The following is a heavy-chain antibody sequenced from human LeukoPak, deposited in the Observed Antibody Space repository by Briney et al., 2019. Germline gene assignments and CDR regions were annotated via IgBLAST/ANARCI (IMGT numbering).Heavy chain of an antibody. CDR1: GFTFSSYA. CDR3: AKVTTMIVVVISYYFDY. V-gene: IGHV3-23*01. J-gene: IGHJ4*02. CDR2: ISGSGGST. Sequence: PGGSLRLSCAASGFTFSSYAMSWVRQAPGKGLEWVSAISGSGGSTYYADSVKGRFTISRDNSKNTLYLQMNSLRAEDTAVYYCAKVTTMIVVVISYYFDYWGQGTLVTVSS. D-gene: IGHD3-22*01.